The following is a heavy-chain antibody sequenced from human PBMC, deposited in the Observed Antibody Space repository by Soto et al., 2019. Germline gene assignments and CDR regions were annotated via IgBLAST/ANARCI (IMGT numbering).Heavy chain of an antibody. CDR3: AREDDTSGSGYFDY. CDR1: GFTFSDYY. CDR2: IRSSGSAI. J-gene: IGHJ4*02. D-gene: IGHD3-22*01. V-gene: IGHV3-11*01. Sequence: LRLSCAVSGFTFSDYYMSWIRQAPGKGLQWVSNIRSSGSAIYYADSVKGRFTISRDNAENSLYLQMNSLRAEDTAVYYCAREDDTSGSGYFDYWGQGALVTVSS.